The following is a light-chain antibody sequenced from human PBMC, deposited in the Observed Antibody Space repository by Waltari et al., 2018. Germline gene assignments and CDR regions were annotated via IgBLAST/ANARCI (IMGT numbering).Light chain of an antibody. CDR2: KAS. CDR1: QSISNW. Sequence: DIQMTQSPSTLSASVGDRVTITCWASQSISNWLAWYQQKPGKAPKLLIYKASTLESGVPSRFSVSGSGTEFTLTISSLQPDDFATYYCQQYNSYSLLTFGGGTKVEIK. V-gene: IGKV1-5*03. CDR3: QQYNSYSLLT. J-gene: IGKJ4*01.